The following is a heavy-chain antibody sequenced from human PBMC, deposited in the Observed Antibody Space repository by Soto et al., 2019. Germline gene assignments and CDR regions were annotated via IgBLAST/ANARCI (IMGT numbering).Heavy chain of an antibody. CDR1: GYTSTSYG. Sequence: ASVKVSCKASGYTSTSYGISWVRQAPGQGLEWMGWISAYNGNTNYAQKLQGRVTMTTDTSTSTAYMELRSLRSDDTAVYYCARSITMVRGVITFDYWGQGTLVTVSS. J-gene: IGHJ4*02. CDR3: ARSITMVRGVITFDY. D-gene: IGHD3-10*01. CDR2: ISAYNGNT. V-gene: IGHV1-18*01.